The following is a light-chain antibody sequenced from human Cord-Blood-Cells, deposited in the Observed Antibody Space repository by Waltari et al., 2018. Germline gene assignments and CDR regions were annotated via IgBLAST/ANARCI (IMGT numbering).Light chain of an antibody. CDR3: CSYTSSSTLV. J-gene: IGLJ3*02. V-gene: IGLV2-14*01. CDR2: DVS. Sequence: QSALTQPASVSGSPGQSITISCTGTSSDVGGYNYVSWYQQHPGKAPKPMIYDVSKRPAGVSNRFSGSKSGDTASHTISGLQAEDEAGYYCCSYTSSSTLVCGGGTKLTVL. CDR1: SSDVGGYNY.